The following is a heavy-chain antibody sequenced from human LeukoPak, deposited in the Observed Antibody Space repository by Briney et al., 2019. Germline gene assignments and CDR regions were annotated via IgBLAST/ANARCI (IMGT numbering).Heavy chain of an antibody. CDR3: ARGVLLRLRLGELSLRDRFDP. Sequence: ASVKVSCKASGHTFTGYYMHWVRQAPGQGLEWMGWINPNSGGTNYAQKFQGRVTMTRDTSISTAYMELSRLRSDDTAVYYCARGVLLRLRLGELSLRDRFDPWGQGTLVTVSS. V-gene: IGHV1-2*02. D-gene: IGHD3-16*02. CDR1: GHTFTGYY. J-gene: IGHJ5*02. CDR2: INPNSGGT.